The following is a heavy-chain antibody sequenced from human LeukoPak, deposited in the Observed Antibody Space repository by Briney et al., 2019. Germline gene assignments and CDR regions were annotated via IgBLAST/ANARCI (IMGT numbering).Heavy chain of an antibody. CDR2: IYYSGST. V-gene: IGHV4-39*01. Sequence: PSETLSPTCTVSGGSISGSFYYWGWIRQPPGKGLEWIGSIYYSGSTHYNPSLKSRVTISVDTSKNQFSLNLSSVTAADTAVYYCARVGIWRQNPKFDYWGQGTLVTVSS. CDR1: GGSISGSFYY. CDR3: ARVGIWRQNPKFDY. J-gene: IGHJ4*02. D-gene: IGHD3-3*01.